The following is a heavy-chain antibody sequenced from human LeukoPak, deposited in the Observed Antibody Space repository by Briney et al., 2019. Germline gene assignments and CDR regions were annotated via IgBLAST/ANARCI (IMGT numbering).Heavy chain of an antibody. J-gene: IGHJ4*02. D-gene: IGHD3-22*01. CDR2: IIPIFGTA. CDR1: GGTFINHI. Sequence: SVKVSCKFSGGTFINHIISWVRQAPGQGLEWMGGIIPIFGTANYAQKFQGRVTIITDESTSTAYMELSSLRSEDTAVYYCAGSTGYDSSGYYRLWGQGTLVTVSS. V-gene: IGHV1-69*05. CDR3: AGSTGYDSSGYYRL.